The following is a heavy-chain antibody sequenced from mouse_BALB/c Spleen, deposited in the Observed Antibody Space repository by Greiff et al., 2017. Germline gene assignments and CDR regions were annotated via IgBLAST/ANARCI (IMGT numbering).Heavy chain of an antibody. CDR1: GYTFTDYW. J-gene: IGHJ4*01. D-gene: IGHD2-4*01. V-gene: IGHV1-69*01. CDR2: IDTSDSYT. CDR3: ARYPYDYDDTPYAMDY. Sequence: VQLQQPGAELVMPGASVKMSCKASGYTFTDYWMHWVKQRPGQGLEWIGAIDTSDSYTSYNQKFKGKATLTVDESSSTAYMQLSSLTSEDSAVYYCARYPYDYDDTPYAMDYWGQGTSVTVSS.